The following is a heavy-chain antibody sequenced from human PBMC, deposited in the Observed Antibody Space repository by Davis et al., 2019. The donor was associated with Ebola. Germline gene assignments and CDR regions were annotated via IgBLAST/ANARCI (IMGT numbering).Heavy chain of an antibody. D-gene: IGHD3-3*01. V-gene: IGHV1-69-2*01. CDR1: GYSSSDYY. CDR2: VDPKTGRT. J-gene: IGHJ6*02. Sequence: ASVKVSCKASGYSSSDYYMHWVQGASGKGLEWVGLVDPKTGRTVYAENFQDRVTISADKSTDTVYMELSSLRSEDTAVYYCAWAGITIFGVVIVNDMDVWGQGTTVTVSS. CDR3: AWAGITIFGVVIVNDMDV.